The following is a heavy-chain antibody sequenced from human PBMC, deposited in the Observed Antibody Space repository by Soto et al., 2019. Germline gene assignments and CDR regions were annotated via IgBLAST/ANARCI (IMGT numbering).Heavy chain of an antibody. J-gene: IGHJ6*02. Sequence: QVQLVQSGAEVKKPGSSVKVSCKTSGVSFNNNGIGWVRQAPGHGLAWMGGVSPPFRTSNYARKFQGRILITADASTGTVNMELSSLTSEDTAQYYCARVLYYGSGSYSPYGMDVWGQGTTVTVSS. CDR3: ARVLYYGSGSYSPYGMDV. V-gene: IGHV1-69*01. D-gene: IGHD3-10*01. CDR2: VSPPFRTS. CDR1: GVSFNNNG.